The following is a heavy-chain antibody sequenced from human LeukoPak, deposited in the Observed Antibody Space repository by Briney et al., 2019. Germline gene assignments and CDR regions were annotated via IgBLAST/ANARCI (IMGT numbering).Heavy chain of an antibody. D-gene: IGHD3-16*01. Sequence: SLRLSCAASGFTFDDYAMHWVRQAPGKGLEWVSGISWNSGSIGYADSVKGRFTISRDNAKNSLYLQLNSLRVEDTALYYCVRGGELVGSYFDFWGQGSLVTVSS. V-gene: IGHV3-9*01. CDR2: ISWNSGSI. J-gene: IGHJ4*02. CDR1: GFTFDDYA. CDR3: VRGGELVGSYFDF.